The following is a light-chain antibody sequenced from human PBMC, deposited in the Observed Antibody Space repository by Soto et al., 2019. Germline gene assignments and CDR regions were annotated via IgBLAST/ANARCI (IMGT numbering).Light chain of an antibody. J-gene: IGLJ1*01. V-gene: IGLV2-8*01. CDR3: CSHAGDNTYV. CDR2: EVT. CDR1: SSDVGGYSY. Sequence: LAQPPSASGSPGQSVTISCTGTSSDVGGYSYVSWYQQHPGKAPKLMIYEVTKRPSGVPDRFSGSKSGNTASLTVSGLQAEDEADYFCCSHAGDNTYVFGTGTKVTVL.